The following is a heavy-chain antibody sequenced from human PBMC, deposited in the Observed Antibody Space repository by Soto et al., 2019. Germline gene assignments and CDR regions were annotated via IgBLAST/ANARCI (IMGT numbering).Heavy chain of an antibody. CDR2: IIPIFGTA. CDR1: GGTFSSYA. D-gene: IGHD3-9*01. CDR3: ARDVYDILTGYYGPRWFDP. Sequence: SVEVSCKASGGTFSSYAISWVRQAPGQGLEWMGGIIPIFGTANYAQKFQGRVTITADESTSTAYMELSSLRSEDTAVYYCARDVYDILTGYYGPRWFDPWGQGTLVTVSS. J-gene: IGHJ5*02. V-gene: IGHV1-69*13.